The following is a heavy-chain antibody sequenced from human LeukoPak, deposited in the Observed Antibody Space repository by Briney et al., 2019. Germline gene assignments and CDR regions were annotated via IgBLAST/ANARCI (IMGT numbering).Heavy chain of an antibody. CDR2: IGTAGDT. J-gene: IGHJ2*01. CDR1: GFTFSSYD. V-gene: IGHV3-13*01. D-gene: IGHD5-18*01. CDR3: AREYTAMVPGNWYFDL. Sequence: GGSLRLSCAASGFTFSSYDMHWVRQATGKGLEWVSAIGTAGDTYYPGSVKGRFTISRENAKNSLYLQMNSLRAGDTAVYYCAREYTAMVPGNWYFDLWGRGTLVTISS.